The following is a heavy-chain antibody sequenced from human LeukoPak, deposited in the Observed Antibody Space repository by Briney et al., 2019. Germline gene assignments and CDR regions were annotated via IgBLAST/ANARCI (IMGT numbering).Heavy chain of an antibody. D-gene: IGHD6-19*01. J-gene: IGHJ4*02. V-gene: IGHV1-46*01. CDR3: ASYLSGWPMKY. Sequence: GASVKVSCKASGYTFTNYHMHWVRQAPGQGLEWMGIINPSGGSTSYAQKFHGRVTMTRDMSTRTVYMELSSLRSEDTAVYYCASYLSGWPMKYWGQGTLVTVSS. CDR1: GYTFTNYH. CDR2: INPSGGST.